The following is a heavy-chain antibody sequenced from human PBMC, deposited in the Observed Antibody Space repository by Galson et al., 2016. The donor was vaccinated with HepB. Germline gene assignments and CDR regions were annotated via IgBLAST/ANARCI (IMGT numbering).Heavy chain of an antibody. CDR1: GGSISSGGSY. V-gene: IGHV4-31*03. Sequence: TLSLTCTVSGGSISSGGSYWSWIRQHPGKGLEWIGYINYSGRTYYNPSPRSRVTISADTSKNQFSLRLSSVTAADTAVYYCASWGYSSSRYSDYWGQGTLVTVSS. CDR2: INYSGRT. CDR3: ASWGYSSSRYSDY. J-gene: IGHJ4*02. D-gene: IGHD6-13*01.